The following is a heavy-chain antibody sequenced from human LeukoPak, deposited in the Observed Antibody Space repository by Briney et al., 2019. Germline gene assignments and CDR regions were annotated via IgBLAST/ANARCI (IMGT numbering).Heavy chain of an antibody. V-gene: IGHV1-2*02. CDR1: GYTFTGYY. CDR3: ARDPYGDAYAGGLDF. J-gene: IGHJ4*02. CDR2: INPNSGGT. Sequence: GASVKVSCKASGYTFTGYYMHWVRQAPGQGLEWMGWINPNSGGTNYAQSFQGRVTMTRDTSISTAYLDLSSLRSDDTAIYYCARDPYGDAYAGGLDFWGQGTLVTVSS. D-gene: IGHD3-16*01.